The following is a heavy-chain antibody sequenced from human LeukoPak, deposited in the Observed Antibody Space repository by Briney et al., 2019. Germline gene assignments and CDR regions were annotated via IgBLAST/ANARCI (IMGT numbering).Heavy chain of an antibody. Sequence: MPSETLSLTCAVSGGSISSSNWWSWVRQPPGKGLEWIGYIYYSGSTNYNPSLKSRVTISVDTSKNQFSLKLSSVTAADTAVYYCARNPPGFGELSPRRFFDYWGQGTLVTVSS. CDR2: IYYSGST. D-gene: IGHD3-10*01. CDR3: ARNPPGFGELSPRRFFDY. CDR1: GGSISSSNW. V-gene: IGHV4-4*02. J-gene: IGHJ4*02.